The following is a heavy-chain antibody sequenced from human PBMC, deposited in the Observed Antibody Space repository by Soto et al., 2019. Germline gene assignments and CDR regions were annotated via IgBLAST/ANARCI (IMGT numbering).Heavy chain of an antibody. CDR1: GGSVGRGSYY. CDR2: IYYSGST. Sequence: PSETLSLTCTVSGGSVGRGSYYWSWIRQPPGKGLEWIGYIYYSGSTNYNPSLKSRVTISVDTSKNQFSLKLSSVTAADTAVYYCASLLPYYDFWSGYPYYFDYWGQRTLVTVSS. V-gene: IGHV4-61*01. CDR3: ASLLPYYDFWSGYPYYFDY. D-gene: IGHD3-3*01. J-gene: IGHJ4*02.